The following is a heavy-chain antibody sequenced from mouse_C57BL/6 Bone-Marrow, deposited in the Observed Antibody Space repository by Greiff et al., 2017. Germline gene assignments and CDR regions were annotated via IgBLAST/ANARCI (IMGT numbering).Heavy chain of an antibody. V-gene: IGHV1-15*01. Sequence: QVQLQQSGAELVRPGASVTLSCKASGYTFTDYEMHWVKQTPVHGLEWIGAIDPETGGTAYNQKFKGKAILTADKSSSTAYMELRSLTSEDSAVYYCTKGILGLLRWGQGTTLTVSS. CDR3: TKGILGLLR. D-gene: IGHD2-3*01. J-gene: IGHJ2*01. CDR2: IDPETGGT. CDR1: GYTFTDYE.